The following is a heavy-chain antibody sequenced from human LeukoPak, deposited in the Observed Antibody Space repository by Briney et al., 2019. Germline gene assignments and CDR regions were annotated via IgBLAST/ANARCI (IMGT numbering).Heavy chain of an antibody. Sequence: GGSLRLSCAASGFTFSSYAMSWVRQAPGEGLEWVSTIGGSGGISYYADSVKGRFTISRDNSKNTLYLQMNSLRAEDTAVYYCAYEYKTPIDWGQGTLVTVSS. V-gene: IGHV3-23*01. J-gene: IGHJ4*02. CDR2: IGGSGGIS. D-gene: IGHD1-14*01. CDR1: GFTFSSYA. CDR3: AYEYKTPID.